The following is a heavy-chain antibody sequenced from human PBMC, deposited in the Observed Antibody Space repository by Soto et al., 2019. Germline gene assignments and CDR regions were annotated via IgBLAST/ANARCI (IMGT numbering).Heavy chain of an antibody. CDR3: ARLGPYSSSWYVFDY. J-gene: IGHJ4*02. Sequence: PVESLKISCKGSGYIFTSYWICCFLEMRVKGLEWMGIIYPGDSDTRYSPSFQGQVTISADKSISTAYLQWSSLKASDTAMYYCARLGPYSSSWYVFDYWGQGTLVTVSS. V-gene: IGHV5-51*01. D-gene: IGHD6-13*01. CDR2: IYPGDSDT. CDR1: GYIFTSYW.